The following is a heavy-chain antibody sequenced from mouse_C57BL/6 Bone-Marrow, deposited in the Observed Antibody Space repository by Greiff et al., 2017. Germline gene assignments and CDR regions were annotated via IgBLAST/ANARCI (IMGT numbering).Heavy chain of an antibody. V-gene: IGHV1-53*01. CDR3: ARGGPDYYGSRGYFDY. CDR2: INPSNGGT. J-gene: IGHJ2*01. Sequence: AQLQQPGTELVKPGASVKLSCKASGYTFTSYWMHWVKQRPGQGLEWIGNINPSNGGTNYNEKFKSKATLTVDKSSSTAYMQLSSLTSEDSAVYYCARGGPDYYGSRGYFDYWGQGTTLTVSS. CDR1: GYTFTSYW. D-gene: IGHD1-1*01.